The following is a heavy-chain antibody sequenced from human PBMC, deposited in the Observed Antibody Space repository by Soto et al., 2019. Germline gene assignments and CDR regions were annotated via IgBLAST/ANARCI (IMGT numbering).Heavy chain of an antibody. Sequence: QVQLVQSGAEVKKPGASVKVSCKASGYTFTSYDINWVRQATGQGIEYLGWMNPNSGNTGYVQKFQGRVTMTRDTSTSTAYMELSSLRSDGSAGYFWARGIKYGGDGRWFDPWGRGTLVPVSS. CDR3: ARGIKYGGDGRWFDP. V-gene: IGHV1-8*01. CDR1: GYTFTSYD. CDR2: MNPNSGNT. J-gene: IGHJ5*02. D-gene: IGHD4-17*01.